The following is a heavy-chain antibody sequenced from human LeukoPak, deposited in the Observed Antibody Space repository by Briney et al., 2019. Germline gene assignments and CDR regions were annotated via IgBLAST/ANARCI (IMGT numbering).Heavy chain of an antibody. CDR1: GGTFSSYA. CDR3: ATPIVVVPAAMPNYYMDV. CDR2: IIPIFGTA. J-gene: IGHJ6*03. Sequence: SVKVSCKASGGTFSSYANSWVRQAPGQGLEWMGGIIPIFGTANYAQKFQGRVTITADESTSTAYMELSSLRSEDTAVYYCATPIVVVPAAMPNYYMDVWGKGTTVTVSS. V-gene: IGHV1-69*13. D-gene: IGHD2-2*01.